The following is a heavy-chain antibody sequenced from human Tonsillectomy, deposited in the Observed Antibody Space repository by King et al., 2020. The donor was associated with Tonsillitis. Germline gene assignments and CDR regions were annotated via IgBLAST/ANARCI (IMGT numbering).Heavy chain of an antibody. V-gene: IGHV1-2*02. Sequence: QLVQSGAEVKKPGASVKVSCKASGDTISGYYMHWVRQAPGQGLEWMGWINPNSGGTNYAQKFQGRVTMTWDTSISTAYMELSRLRSDDTAVYFCARGEVPAAKSWFDRWGQGTLVTVSS. D-gene: IGHD2-2*01. CDR1: GDTISGYY. CDR2: INPNSGGT. CDR3: ARGEVPAAKSWFDR. J-gene: IGHJ5*02.